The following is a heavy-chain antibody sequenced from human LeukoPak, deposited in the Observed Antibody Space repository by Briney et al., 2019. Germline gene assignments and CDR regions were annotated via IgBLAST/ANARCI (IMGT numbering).Heavy chain of an antibody. V-gene: IGHV3-30*02. D-gene: IGHD3-22*01. CDR3: AKEYYYDSSGYLDY. CDR1: GFTFSSYG. J-gene: IGHJ4*02. Sequence: GGSLRLSCAASGFTFSSYGMHWVRQAPGKGLEWVAFIRYDGSNKYYADSVKGRFTISRDNSKNTLYLQMNSLRAEDTAVYYCAKEYYYDSSGYLDYWGQGTLVTVSS. CDR2: IRYDGSNK.